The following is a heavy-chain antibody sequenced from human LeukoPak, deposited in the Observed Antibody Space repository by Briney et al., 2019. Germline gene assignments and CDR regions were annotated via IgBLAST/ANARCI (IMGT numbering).Heavy chain of an antibody. CDR2: ISAYNGNT. CDR3: ARDRGTWIQLWFPDY. D-gene: IGHD5-18*01. V-gene: IGHV1-18*01. CDR1: GYTFTSYG. Sequence: ASVKVSCKASGYTFTSYGISWVRQAPGQGLEWMGWISAYNGNTNYAQKLQGRVTMTTDTSTSTAYMELRSLGSDDTAVYYCARDRGTWIQLWFPDYWGQGTLVTASS. J-gene: IGHJ4*02.